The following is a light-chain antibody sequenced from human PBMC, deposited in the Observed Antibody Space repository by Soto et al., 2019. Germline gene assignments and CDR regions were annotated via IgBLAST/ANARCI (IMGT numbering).Light chain of an antibody. CDR1: SSDVGGYNY. V-gene: IGLV2-14*01. Sequence: SVLTQPASVSGSPGQSITISCTGTSSDVGGYNYVSWYQQHPGKAPKLMIYDVSNRPSGVSNRFSGSKSGNTASLTISGLQAEDEADYYCSSYTSSSSKVFGTGTKVTV. J-gene: IGLJ1*01. CDR2: DVS. CDR3: SSYTSSSSKV.